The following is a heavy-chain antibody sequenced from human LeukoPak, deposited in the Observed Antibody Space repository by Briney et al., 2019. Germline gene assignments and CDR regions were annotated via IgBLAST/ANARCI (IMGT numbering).Heavy chain of an antibody. J-gene: IGHJ4*02. CDR3: AKVVSSSWGYFDY. Sequence: GGSLRLSCAASGFTFSSYGMHWVRQAPCKGLEWVAFIRYDGSTIYYADSVKGRFTISRDNSKNTLYLQMNSLRPEDTAVYYCAKVVSSSWGYFDYWGQGTLVTVSS. D-gene: IGHD6-13*01. CDR2: IRYDGSTI. CDR1: GFTFSSYG. V-gene: IGHV3-30*02.